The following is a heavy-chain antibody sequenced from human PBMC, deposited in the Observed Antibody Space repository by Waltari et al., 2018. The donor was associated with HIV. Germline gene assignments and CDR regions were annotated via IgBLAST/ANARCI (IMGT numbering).Heavy chain of an antibody. CDR3: ARQRQSRRDPFDY. CDR1: GCSTGRGLYY. CDR2: IFYPGST. Sequence: QLQLQESGPGLVKPPETLSPTCTVSGCSTGRGLYYWGWIRLPPGKGLEWIGSIFYPGSTYDNPSLRGRATMSVETSKNRFSLQLGSVTAADTAVYYCARQRQSRRDPFDYWGQGTLVTVSS. J-gene: IGHJ4*02. V-gene: IGHV4-39*01.